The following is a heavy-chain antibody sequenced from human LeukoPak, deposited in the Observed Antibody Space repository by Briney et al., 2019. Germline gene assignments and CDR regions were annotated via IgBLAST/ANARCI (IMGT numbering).Heavy chain of an antibody. V-gene: IGHV4-59*11. J-gene: IGHJ4*02. CDR1: AASMSNHY. D-gene: IGHD6-13*01. Sequence: SETLSLTCTVSAASMSNHYWSWIRQPPGKGLEWIGYIYDSETTNYNPSLNSRVTMSVDTSKNQFSLKLSSVTAADTALYYCASRPGGSTWYGVFDYWSRGTLVTVSS. CDR3: ASRPGGSTWYGVFDY. CDR2: IYDSETT.